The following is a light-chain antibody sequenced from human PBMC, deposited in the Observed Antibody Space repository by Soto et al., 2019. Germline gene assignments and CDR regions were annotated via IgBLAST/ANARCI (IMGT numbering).Light chain of an antibody. Sequence: DIRLTQSPSSLSASVVDRVTITCRASQGISSHLAWYQQKPGKAPKLLIYAASTLQTGVPSRFSGGGSGTDFTLTLSSLQPEDFATYYCQQVNSFPSTFGQGTRREIK. CDR3: QQVNSFPST. CDR1: QGISSH. J-gene: IGKJ5*01. CDR2: AAS. V-gene: IGKV1-9*01.